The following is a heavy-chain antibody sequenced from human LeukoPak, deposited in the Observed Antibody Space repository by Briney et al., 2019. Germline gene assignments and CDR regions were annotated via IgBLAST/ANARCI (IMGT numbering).Heavy chain of an antibody. CDR3: ARQWLVAPYYFDY. J-gene: IGHJ4*02. D-gene: IGHD6-19*01. CDR1: GGSFSGYY. Sequence: SETLPLTCAVYGGSFSGYYWSWIRQPPGKGLEWIGEINHSGSTNYNPSLKSRVTISVDTSKNQFSLKLSSVTAADTAVYYCARQWLVAPYYFDYWGQGTLVTVSS. V-gene: IGHV4-34*01. CDR2: INHSGST.